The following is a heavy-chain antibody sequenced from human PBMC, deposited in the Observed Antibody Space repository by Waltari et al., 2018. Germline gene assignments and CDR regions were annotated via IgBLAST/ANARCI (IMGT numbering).Heavy chain of an antibody. Sequence: QLHLQESGPGLVKPSETLSLTCSVSGDSIRSTSYYSCWIRQPPGKGLEWIGSFVYNANTYYNASLKRRVSISVDTSKNHFSLQLMSVSAADTAIYYCARPGRVGGGSLMALDYWGQGTLVTVSS. D-gene: IGHD2-15*01. CDR3: ARPGRVGGGSLMALDY. CDR1: GDSIRSTSYY. J-gene: IGHJ4*02. CDR2: FVYNANT. V-gene: IGHV4-39*02.